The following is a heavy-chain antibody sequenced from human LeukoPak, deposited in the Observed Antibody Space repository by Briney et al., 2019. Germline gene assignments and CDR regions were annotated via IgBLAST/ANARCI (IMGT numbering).Heavy chain of an antibody. CDR3: ARDQGSMIVVRTTIRDFDL. V-gene: IGHV3-7*01. CDR2: INQDGSEM. D-gene: IGHD3-22*01. Sequence: GGSLRLSWAASGFTFSDYWLSWVCQAPGKGLEWLANINQDGSEMYYVDSVKGRFTISRDNGKNSLYLQINSLRADDTAVYYCARDQGSMIVVRTTIRDFDLSGRGNLFTVSS. CDR1: GFTFSDYW. J-gene: IGHJ2*01.